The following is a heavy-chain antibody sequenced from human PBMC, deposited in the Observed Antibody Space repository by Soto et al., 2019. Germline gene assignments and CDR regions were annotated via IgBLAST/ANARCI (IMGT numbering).Heavy chain of an antibody. D-gene: IGHD6-19*01. Sequence: QVQLVQSGAEVKKPGASVKVSCKAYGDTFSNSGVTWVRQAPGLGLEWMGWISVYNGNTIYGQNLDGRDNMTTDTSATTAYVDPSSLRSDDTAVYYCAIAPAYSTRWYQGFDPWGQGTLVTVSS. CDR1: GDTFSNSG. CDR2: ISVYNGNT. CDR3: AIAPAYSTRWYQGFDP. V-gene: IGHV1-18*01. J-gene: IGHJ5*02.